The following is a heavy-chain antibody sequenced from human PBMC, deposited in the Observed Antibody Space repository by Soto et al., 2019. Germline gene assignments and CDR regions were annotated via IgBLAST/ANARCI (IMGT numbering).Heavy chain of an antibody. CDR1: GGSISSGDYY. J-gene: IGHJ5*02. CDR3: ARAMVVTQNGFDP. Sequence: QVQLQESGPGLVKPSQTLSLTCTVSGGSISSGDYYWSWIRQPPGKGLEWIGYIYYSGSTYYNPSLKSRVTISVDTSKNQFSLKLGSVTAADTAVYYCARAMVVTQNGFDPWGQGTLVTVSS. V-gene: IGHV4-30-4*01. D-gene: IGHD2-21*02. CDR2: IYYSGST.